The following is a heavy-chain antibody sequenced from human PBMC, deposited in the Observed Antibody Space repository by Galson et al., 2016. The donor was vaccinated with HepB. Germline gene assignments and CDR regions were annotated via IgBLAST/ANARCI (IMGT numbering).Heavy chain of an antibody. J-gene: IGHJ4*02. CDR2: ISYDGTNQ. Sequence: SLRLSCAASGLTFSMYAMHCVRQAPGKGLEWVAVISYDGTNQYYADSVKGRFTLSRDDSKNTVYLQMNSLRTEDTAVYYCARGRYYDFWSGYYTGIDYWGQGTLVTVSS. V-gene: IGHV3-30-3*01. D-gene: IGHD3-3*01. CDR1: GLTFSMYA. CDR3: ARGRYYDFWSGYYTGIDY.